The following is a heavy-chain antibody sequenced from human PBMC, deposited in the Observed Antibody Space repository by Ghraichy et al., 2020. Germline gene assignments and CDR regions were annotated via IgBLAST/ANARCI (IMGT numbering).Heavy chain of an antibody. CDR1: GFTFSNAW. D-gene: IGHD1-26*01. CDR3: TTDFYPLVGASITLASDFDY. V-gene: IGHV3-15*01. Sequence: GGSLRLSCAASGFTFSNAWMSWVRQAPGKGLEWVGRIKSKTDGGTTDYAAPVKGRFTISRDDSKNTLYLQMKCLKTEDTAVYYCTTDFYPLVGASITLASDFDYWGQGTLVTVSS. CDR2: IKSKTDGGTT. J-gene: IGHJ4*02.